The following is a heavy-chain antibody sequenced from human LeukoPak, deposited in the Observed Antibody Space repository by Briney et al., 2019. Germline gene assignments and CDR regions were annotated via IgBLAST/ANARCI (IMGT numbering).Heavy chain of an antibody. D-gene: IGHD3-3*01. CDR3: ASGKYYDFWSGYNGYYYYGMDV. J-gene: IGHJ6*02. Sequence: SETLSLTCTVSGGSISSSSYYWGWIRQPPGKGREWIGSIYYSGSTYYNPSLKSRFTISVDTSNNQFSLKLSSVTAADTAVYYCASGKYYDFWSGYNGYYYYGMDVWGQGTTVTVSS. V-gene: IGHV4-39*01. CDR1: GGSISSSSYY. CDR2: IYYSGST.